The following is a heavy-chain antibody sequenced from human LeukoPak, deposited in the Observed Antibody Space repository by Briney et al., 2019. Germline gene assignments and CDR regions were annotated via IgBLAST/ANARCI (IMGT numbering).Heavy chain of an antibody. CDR3: ARDEGDDSSGYYYGFDY. V-gene: IGHV3-7*01. J-gene: IGHJ4*02. Sequence: PGGSLRLSCAASGFTFSSYAMSWVRQAPGKGLEWVANIKQDGSEKYYVDSVKGRFTISRDNAKNSLYLQMNSRRAEDTAVYYCARDEGDDSSGYYYGFDYWGQGTLVTVSS. CDR1: GFTFSSYA. CDR2: IKQDGSEK. D-gene: IGHD3-22*01.